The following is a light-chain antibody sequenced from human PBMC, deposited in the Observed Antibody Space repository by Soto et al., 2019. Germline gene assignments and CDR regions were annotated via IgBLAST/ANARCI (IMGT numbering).Light chain of an antibody. V-gene: IGKV3-20*01. Sequence: ELVLTQSPGTLSLSPGERATLSCRASQRMSSNYLAWYQQKPGQSPRLLIYGTPSRATGIPDRFSGSGSGTDSTLTISGLEPEDSAVYYCQQYGTLPPRYTFGQGTQLEIK. J-gene: IGKJ2*01. CDR2: GTP. CDR1: QRMSSNY. CDR3: QQYGTLPPRYT.